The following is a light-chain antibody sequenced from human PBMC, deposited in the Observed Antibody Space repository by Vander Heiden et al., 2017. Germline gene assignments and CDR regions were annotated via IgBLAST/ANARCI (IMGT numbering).Light chain of an antibody. CDR1: SSDVGGYNY. CDR3: SSYTSSSTLVV. CDR2: EVS. J-gene: IGLJ2*01. Sequence: QSALTHPASVSGSPGQSITIPCTGTSSDVGGYNYVSGYQQHPGKAPKLRIYEVSNRPSGVSNRFSGSKSGNTASLTISGLQAEDEADYYCSSYTSSSTLVVFGGGTKLTVL. V-gene: IGLV2-14*01.